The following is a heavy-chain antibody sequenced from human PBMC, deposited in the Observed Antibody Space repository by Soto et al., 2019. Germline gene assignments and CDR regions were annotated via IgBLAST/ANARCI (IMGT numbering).Heavy chain of an antibody. CDR2: ISAYNGNT. V-gene: IGHV1-18*01. CDR3: ARDANYDILTGYPPGPGFDY. J-gene: IGHJ4*02. Sequence: ASVKVSCKASGYTFTSYGLSWVRQAPGQGLELMGWISAYNGNTNYAQKLQGRVTMTTDTSTSTAYMELSSLRSEDTAVYYCARDANYDILTGYPPGPGFDYWGQGTLVTVSS. CDR1: GYTFTSYG. D-gene: IGHD3-9*01.